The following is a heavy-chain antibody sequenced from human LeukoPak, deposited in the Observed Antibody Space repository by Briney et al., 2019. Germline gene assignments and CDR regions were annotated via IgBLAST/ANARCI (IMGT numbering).Heavy chain of an antibody. CDR3: AKGTNYYDSSGSLYFDY. CDR2: IISSGNTI. V-gene: IGHV3-48*01. Sequence: AGGSLRLSCAASGFTFSSYNMNWVRQAPGKGLEWVSFIISSGNTIYYTDSVKGRFTISRDNAKNSLHLQMNSLRAEDTAVYYCAKGTNYYDSSGSLYFDYWGQGTLVTVSS. J-gene: IGHJ4*02. D-gene: IGHD3-22*01. CDR1: GFTFSSYN.